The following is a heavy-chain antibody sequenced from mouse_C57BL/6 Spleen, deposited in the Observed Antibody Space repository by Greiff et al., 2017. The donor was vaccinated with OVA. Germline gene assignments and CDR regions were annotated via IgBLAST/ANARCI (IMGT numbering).Heavy chain of an antibody. CDR3: ARDSPSYFDYYFDY. J-gene: IGHJ2*01. CDR2: ISDGGSYT. CDR1: GFTFSSYA. V-gene: IGHV5-4*01. Sequence: EVKLMESGGGLVKPGGSLKLSCAASGFTFSSYAMSWVRQTPEKRLEWVATISDGGSYTYYPDNVKGRFTISRDNAKNNLYLQMSHLKSEDTAMYYCARDSPSYFDYYFDYWGQGTTLTVSS. D-gene: IGHD2-4*01.